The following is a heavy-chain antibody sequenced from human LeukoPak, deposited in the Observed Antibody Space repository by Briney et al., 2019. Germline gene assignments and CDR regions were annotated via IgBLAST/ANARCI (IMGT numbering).Heavy chain of an antibody. V-gene: IGHV3-7*01. CDR1: GFTFSSFW. J-gene: IGHJ4*02. CDR3: ARGGYIGYVIY. D-gene: IGHD5-12*01. CDR2: IKQDGSEK. Sequence: GGSLRLSCAASGFTFSSFWMSWVRQAPGKGLEWVANIKQDGSEKNYVDSVKGRFTISRDNAKNSLFLQMNSLRADDTAVYYCARGGYIGYVIYWGQGTLVTVSS.